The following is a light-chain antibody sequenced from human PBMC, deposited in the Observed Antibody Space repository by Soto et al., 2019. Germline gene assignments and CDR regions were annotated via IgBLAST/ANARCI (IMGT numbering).Light chain of an antibody. V-gene: IGLV1-44*01. CDR3: AAWDDSLNGVV. CDR1: SSNIGSNT. CDR2: SHS. Sequence: QSVLTQPPSAFGNPGQRVTISCSGSSSNIGSNTVNWYQQLPGTAPKLLIYSHSQRPSGVPDRFSGSKSGTSASLAISGLQSEDEADYYCAAWDDSLNGVVFGGGTKVTVL. J-gene: IGLJ2*01.